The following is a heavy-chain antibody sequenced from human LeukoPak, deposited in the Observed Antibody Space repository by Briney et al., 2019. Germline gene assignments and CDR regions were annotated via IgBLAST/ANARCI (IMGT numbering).Heavy chain of an antibody. CDR2: IKQDGSEK. CDR3: AKTRFSQV. V-gene: IGHV3-7*05. Sequence: GGALRLSCAASGFSLSDCWMSWVRQAPGEGLEWVADIKQDGSEKSYVDSVKGRFIISRDNAKKSLYLQMDSLTAEDTAVYYRAKTRFSQVWGQGTMVTVSS. D-gene: IGHD3-3*01. CDR1: GFSLSDCW. J-gene: IGHJ3*01.